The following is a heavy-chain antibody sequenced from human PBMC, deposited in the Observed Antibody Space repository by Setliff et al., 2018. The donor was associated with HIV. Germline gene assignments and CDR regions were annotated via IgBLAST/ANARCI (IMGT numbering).Heavy chain of an antibody. V-gene: IGHV4-59*11. CDR3: AKGAGFYGDYTFDY. J-gene: IGHJ4*02. CDR2: IYSTGST. Sequence: SETLSLTCTVSGASITSHYWSWIRQSPGRELEWIGYIYSTGSTNYNPSLQSRVSISMDASKNKFSLKVTSVTSADTAVYYCAKGAGFYGDYTFDYWSQGTQVTVSS. CDR1: GASITSHY. D-gene: IGHD4-17*01.